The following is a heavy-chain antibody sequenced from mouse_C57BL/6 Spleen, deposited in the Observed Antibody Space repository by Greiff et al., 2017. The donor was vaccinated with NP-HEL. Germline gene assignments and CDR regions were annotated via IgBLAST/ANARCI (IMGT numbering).Heavy chain of an antibody. CDR2: INPGSGGT. Sequence: VHLVESGAELVRPGTSVKVSCKASGYAFTNYLIEWVKQRPGQGLEWIGVINPGSGGTNYNEKFKGKATLTADKSSSTAYMQLSSLTSEDSAVYFCARSSTGAFAYWGQGTLVTVSA. J-gene: IGHJ3*01. CDR3: ARSSTGAFAY. D-gene: IGHD4-1*02. CDR1: GYAFTNYL. V-gene: IGHV1-54*01.